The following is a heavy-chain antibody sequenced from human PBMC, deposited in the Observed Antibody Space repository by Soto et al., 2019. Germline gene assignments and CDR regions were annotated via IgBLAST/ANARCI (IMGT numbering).Heavy chain of an antibody. CDR1: GFAFNRYY. J-gene: IGHJ4*02. CDR2: VDQDGSAK. Sequence: GGSLRLSCAASGFAFNRYYMSWVRQAPGKGLEWVATVDQDGSAKYHVDSVKGRFTISRDNAKNSLYVQMNSLRGEDTAVYYCARYCAYDSIYYCSSDRLDYWGQGTLVTVSS. V-gene: IGHV3-7*01. D-gene: IGHD3-22*01. CDR3: ARYCAYDSIYYCSSDRLDY.